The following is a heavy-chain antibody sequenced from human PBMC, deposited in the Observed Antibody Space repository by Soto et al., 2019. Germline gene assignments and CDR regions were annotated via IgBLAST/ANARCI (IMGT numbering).Heavy chain of an antibody. V-gene: IGHV1-8*02. Sequence: ASVKVSCKASGYTFTGYYMHWVRQAPGQGLEWMGWINPNSGNTGYAQKFQGRVTMTRNTSISTAYMELSSLRSEDTAVYYCKLDHYSFDYWGQGTLVTVSS. D-gene: IGHD2-21*01. CDR2: INPNSGNT. CDR3: KLDHYSFDY. CDR1: GYTFTGYY. J-gene: IGHJ4*02.